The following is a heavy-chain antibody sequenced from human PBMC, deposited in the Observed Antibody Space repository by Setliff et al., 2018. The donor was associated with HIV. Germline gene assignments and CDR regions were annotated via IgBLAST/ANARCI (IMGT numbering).Heavy chain of an antibody. CDR2: ISGSGDTL. J-gene: IGHJ6*03. CDR3: ARRGFVSAWYEKPIYFYYYMDV. Sequence: GGSLRLSCAASGFTFRNYGMHWVRQAPGKGLEGVSGISGSGDTLYYADSVKGRFTISRDNSKNTLYLQMNNLRAEDPAVYYCARRGFVSAWYEKPIYFYYYMDVWGKGTTVTVSS. D-gene: IGHD6-19*01. CDR1: GFTFRNYG. V-gene: IGHV3-23*01.